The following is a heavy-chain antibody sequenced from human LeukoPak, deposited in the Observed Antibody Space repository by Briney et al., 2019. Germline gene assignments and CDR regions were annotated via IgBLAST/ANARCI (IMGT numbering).Heavy chain of an antibody. J-gene: IGHJ4*02. CDR3: ARDFSGWRY. Sequence: GGSLRLSCAASGFTFSSYLMHWVRQAPGKGLAWVSRINTDGSSTSYADSVKGRFTISRDNAKNTLYLQMNSLSAEDTALYYCARDFSGWRYWGQGTLVTVSS. D-gene: IGHD6-19*01. CDR2: INTDGSST. V-gene: IGHV3-74*01. CDR1: GFTFSSYL.